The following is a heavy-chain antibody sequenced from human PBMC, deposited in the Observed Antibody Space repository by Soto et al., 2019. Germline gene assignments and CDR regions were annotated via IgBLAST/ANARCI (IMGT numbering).Heavy chain of an antibody. CDR3: AKALAAGTQRVGMDV. V-gene: IGHV3-9*01. D-gene: IGHD6-13*01. Sequence: EVQLVESGGGLVQPGRSLRLSCAASGFTFDDYAMHWVQQAPGKGLEWVSGISWNSGSIGYADSVKGRFTISRDNAKNSLYLQMNSLRAEDTALYYCAKALAAGTQRVGMDVWGQGTTVTVSS. CDR1: GFTFDDYA. CDR2: ISWNSGSI. J-gene: IGHJ6*02.